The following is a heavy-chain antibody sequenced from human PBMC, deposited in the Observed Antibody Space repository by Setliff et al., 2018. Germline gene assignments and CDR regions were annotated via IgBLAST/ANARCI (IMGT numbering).Heavy chain of an antibody. CDR3: ARDLGYCSTIFGVVTSDYYYYMDV. J-gene: IGHJ6*03. V-gene: IGHV7-4-1*02. Sequence: ASVKVSCKASGYPFTTYAMTWMRQAPGQGLEYMGWINSNTGNPTYAQGFTGRFVFSLDTSVSTAYLQISSLKAEDTAVYYCARDLGYCSTIFGVVTSDYYYYMDVWGTGTTVTVSS. CDR2: INSNTGNP. D-gene: IGHD3-3*01. CDR1: GYPFTTYA.